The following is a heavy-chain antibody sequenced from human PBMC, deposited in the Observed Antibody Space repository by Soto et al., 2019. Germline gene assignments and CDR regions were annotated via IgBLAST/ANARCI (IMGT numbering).Heavy chain of an antibody. CDR1: GGTFSSYA. J-gene: IGHJ3*02. V-gene: IGHV1-69*06. D-gene: IGHD5-12*01. CDR3: ALCRDGYKLKGFDI. Sequence: QVQLVQSGAEVKKPGSSVKVSCKASGGTFSSYAISWVRQAPGQGLEWMGGIIPIFGTANYAQKFQGRVTITAEKSTSTAYMELSSLRSEDTAVYYCALCRDGYKLKGFDIWGQGTMVTVSS. CDR2: IIPIFGTA.